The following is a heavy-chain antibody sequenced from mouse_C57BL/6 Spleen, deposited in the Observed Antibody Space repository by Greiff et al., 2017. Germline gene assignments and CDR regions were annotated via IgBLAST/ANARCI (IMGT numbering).Heavy chain of an antibody. J-gene: IGHJ3*01. Sequence: QVQLQQSGAGLVKPGASVKISCKASGYAFRSYWMNWVKQRPGKGLEGIGQIYPGDGDTNSNGKFKGKATLTADKSSSTAYMQLSSLTSEDSAVYFCARGELARFAYWGQGTLVTVSA. D-gene: IGHD4-1*01. CDR1: GYAFRSYW. CDR3: ARGELARFAY. V-gene: IGHV1-80*01. CDR2: IYPGDGDT.